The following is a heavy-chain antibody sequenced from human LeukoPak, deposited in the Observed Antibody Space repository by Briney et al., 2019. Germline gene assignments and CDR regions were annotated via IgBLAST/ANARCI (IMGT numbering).Heavy chain of an antibody. J-gene: IGHJ4*02. CDR3: AKARGATSFDY. V-gene: IGHV3-48*03. CDR2: ISSSGSTI. CDR1: GFTFSSYE. Sequence: PGGSLRLSCAASGFTFSSYEMNWVRQAPGKGLEWVSYISSSGSTIYYADSVKGRFTISRDNSKNTLYLQMNSLRAEDTAVYYCAKARGATSFDYWGQGSLVTVSS. D-gene: IGHD1-26*01.